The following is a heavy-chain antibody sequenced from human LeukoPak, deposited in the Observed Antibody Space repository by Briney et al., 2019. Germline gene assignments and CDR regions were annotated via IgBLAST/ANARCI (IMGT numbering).Heavy chain of an antibody. CDR2: IIPIFGTA. V-gene: IGHV1-69*05. D-gene: IGHD3-22*01. J-gene: IGHJ4*02. Sequence: SVKVSCKASGGTFSSYAISWVRQAPGQGLEWMGRIIPIFGTANYAQKFQGRVTITTDESTSTAYMELSSLRSEDTAVYYCARGALDSSGYLFDYWGQGTPVTVSS. CDR1: GGTFSSYA. CDR3: ARGALDSSGYLFDY.